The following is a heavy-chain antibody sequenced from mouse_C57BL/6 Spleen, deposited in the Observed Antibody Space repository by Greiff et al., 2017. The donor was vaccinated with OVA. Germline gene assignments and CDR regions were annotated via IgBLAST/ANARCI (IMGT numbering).Heavy chain of an antibody. CDR2: ISDGGSYT. V-gene: IGHV5-4*01. CDR1: GFTFSSYA. J-gene: IGHJ1*03. Sequence: EVQRVESGGGLVKPGGSLKLSCAASGFTFSSYAMSWVRQTPEKRLEWVATISDGGSYTYYPDNVKGRFTISRDNAKNNLYLQMSHLKSEDTAMYYCAREGERGWYFDVWGTGTTVTVSS. CDR3: AREGERGWYFDV.